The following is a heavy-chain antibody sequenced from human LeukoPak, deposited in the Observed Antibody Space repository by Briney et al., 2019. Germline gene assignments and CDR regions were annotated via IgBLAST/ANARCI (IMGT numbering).Heavy chain of an antibody. CDR1: GAPIISGNYF. CDR3: ARQYEF. Sequence: SETLSLTCTVSGAPIISGNYFWGWVRQPPGKRLEWIGSWHHSGITDYNPSLKSRVTIVADTSKNQFSLKLASVAADDSAVYFCARQYEFWGQGTLVTVSS. D-gene: IGHD3-10*01. V-gene: IGHV4-39*01. CDR2: WHHSGIT. J-gene: IGHJ4*02.